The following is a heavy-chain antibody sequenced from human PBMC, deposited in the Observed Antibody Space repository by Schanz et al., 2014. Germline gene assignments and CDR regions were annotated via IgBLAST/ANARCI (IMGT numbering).Heavy chain of an antibody. CDR3: AKGQGAVINNWYFDL. V-gene: IGHV3-23*04. Sequence: EVQLVESGGGLVQPGGSLRLSCAASGFTFSNYDMYWVRQAIGKGLEWVSGISGSGVITYYEDSVKGRFTISRDNSMNTLSLQMNGLSADDTAIYYCAKGQGAVINNWYFDLWGRGTLVTVSS. J-gene: IGHJ2*01. D-gene: IGHD2-21*01. CDR1: GFTFSNYD. CDR2: ISGSGVIT.